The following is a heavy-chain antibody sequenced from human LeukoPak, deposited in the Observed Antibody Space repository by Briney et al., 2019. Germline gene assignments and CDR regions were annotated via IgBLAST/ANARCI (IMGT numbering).Heavy chain of an antibody. Sequence: SETLSLTCTVSGGSISSGRYFWGWIRQPPGKGLEWIGSMYYSGCSWSTYYTPSLKSRITISVDTSKNHFSLKVNSMTAADTAIYYCVKYGDNAGAYWGQGTLVTVSS. J-gene: IGHJ4*02. CDR1: GGSISSGRYF. CDR2: MYYSGCSWST. V-gene: IGHV4-39*02. D-gene: IGHD4-17*01. CDR3: VKYGDNAGAY.